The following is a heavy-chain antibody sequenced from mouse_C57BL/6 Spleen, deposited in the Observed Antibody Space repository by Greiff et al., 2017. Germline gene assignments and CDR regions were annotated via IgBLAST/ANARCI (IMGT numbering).Heavy chain of an antibody. J-gene: IGHJ3*01. D-gene: IGHD1-1*01. CDR3: TRNHYYGSSVFAY. V-gene: IGHV1-15*01. CDR1: GYTFTDYE. CDR2: IDPETGGT. Sequence: QVQLKQSGAELVRPGASVTLSCKASGYTFTDYEMHWVKQTPVHGLEWIGAIDPETGGTAYNQKFKGKAILTADKSSSTAYMELRSLTSEDSAVYYCTRNHYYGSSVFAYWGQGTLVTVSA.